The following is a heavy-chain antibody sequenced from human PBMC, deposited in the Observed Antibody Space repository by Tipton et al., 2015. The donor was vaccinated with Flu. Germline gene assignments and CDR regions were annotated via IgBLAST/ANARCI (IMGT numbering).Heavy chain of an antibody. Sequence: GSLRLSCAGSGFTFESYDMTWVRQAPGKGLEWVSTMDGSGGSAWFADSVKGRFTISRDNSKNTLYLQVNSLRVEDTAEYYCARDHPPSITVLGEITDYFGMDVWGQGTTVTVSS. CDR2: MDGSGGSA. CDR1: GFTFESYD. V-gene: IGHV3-23*01. D-gene: IGHD3-3*01. J-gene: IGHJ6*02. CDR3: ARDHPPSITVLGEITDYFGMDV.